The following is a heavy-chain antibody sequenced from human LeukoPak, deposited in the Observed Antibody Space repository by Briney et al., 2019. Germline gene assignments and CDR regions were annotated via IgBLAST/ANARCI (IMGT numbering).Heavy chain of an antibody. CDR2: IKPDGSEK. J-gene: IGHJ4*02. D-gene: IGHD3-9*01. CDR1: GLSFSYFW. CDR3: ASVDGDY. Sequence: GGSLRLSCAASGLSFSYFWMSWVRQAPGKGLEWGAKIKPDGSEKYYVDSMKSRCTISRDNAKNSLYLQMNSLRVDDTAVYYCASVDGDYWGQGTLVTVSS. V-gene: IGHV3-7*01.